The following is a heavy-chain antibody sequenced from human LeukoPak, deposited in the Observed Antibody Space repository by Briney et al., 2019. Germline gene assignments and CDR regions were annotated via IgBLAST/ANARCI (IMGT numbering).Heavy chain of an antibody. J-gene: IGHJ5*02. CDR2: IYTSGST. Sequence: PSETLSLTCTVSGGSISSYYWSWIRQPAGKGLEWIGRIYTSGSTNYNPSLKSRVTMSVDTSKNQFSLKLSSVTAADTAVYYCARGHPYSPAGPPWFDPWGQGTLVTVSS. CDR1: GGSISSYY. D-gene: IGHD4-11*01. CDR3: ARGHPYSPAGPPWFDP. V-gene: IGHV4-4*07.